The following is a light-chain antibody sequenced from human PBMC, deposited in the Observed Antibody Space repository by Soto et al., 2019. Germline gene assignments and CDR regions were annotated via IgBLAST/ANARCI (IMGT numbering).Light chain of an antibody. CDR2: GAS. CDR1: QSVSSN. Sequence: EIVMPQSPATLSVSPGERATLSCRASQSVSSNLAWYQQKPGQAPRLLIYGASTRATGIPARFSGSGSGTEFTLTISSLQSEDFAVYYCQQYNNWLRTLGQGTKV. CDR3: QQYNNWLRT. V-gene: IGKV3-15*01. J-gene: IGKJ1*01.